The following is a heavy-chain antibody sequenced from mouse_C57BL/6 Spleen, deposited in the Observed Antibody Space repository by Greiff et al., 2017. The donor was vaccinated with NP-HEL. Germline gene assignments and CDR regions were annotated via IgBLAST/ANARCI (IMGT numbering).Heavy chain of an antibody. CDR2: INPSNGGT. Sequence: VQLQQSGTELVKPGASVKLSCKASGYTFTSYWMHWVKQRPGQGLEWIGNINPSNGGTNYNEKFKSKATLTVDKSSSTAYMQLSSLTSEDSAVYYCARSDYGSSPLFDYWGQGTTLTVSS. V-gene: IGHV1-53*01. D-gene: IGHD1-1*01. J-gene: IGHJ2*01. CDR1: GYTFTSYW. CDR3: ARSDYGSSPLFDY.